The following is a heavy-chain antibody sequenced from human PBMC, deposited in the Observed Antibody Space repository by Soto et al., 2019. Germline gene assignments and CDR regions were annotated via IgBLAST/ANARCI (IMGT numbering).Heavy chain of an antibody. CDR2: IYHSGST. CDR1: GGSISSDNW. Sequence: QVQLQESGPGLVRPSGTLSLTCAVSGGSISSDNWWSWVRQPPGKGLEWIGEIYHSGSTNYNPSLKSRVTMSVVPSKNLFSLTLNSVTAADTAFYYCARDQGSHPGAWGQGTLVSVSS. D-gene: IGHD6-13*01. V-gene: IGHV4-4*02. J-gene: IGHJ4*02. CDR3: ARDQGSHPGA.